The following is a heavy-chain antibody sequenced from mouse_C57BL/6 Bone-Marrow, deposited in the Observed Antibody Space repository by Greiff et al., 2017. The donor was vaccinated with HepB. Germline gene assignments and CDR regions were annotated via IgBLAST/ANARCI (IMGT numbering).Heavy chain of an antibody. CDR2: ISSGSSTI. D-gene: IGHD1-1*01. J-gene: IGHJ2*01. CDR1: GFTFSDYG. Sequence: EVQRVESGGGLVKPGGSLKLSCAASGFTFSDYGMHWVRQAPEKGLEWVAYISSGSSTIYYADTVKGRFTISRDNAKNTLFLQMTSLMSEDTAMYYCARLGNYYGSSYVSYFDYWGQGTTLTVSS. V-gene: IGHV5-17*01. CDR3: ARLGNYYGSSYVSYFDY.